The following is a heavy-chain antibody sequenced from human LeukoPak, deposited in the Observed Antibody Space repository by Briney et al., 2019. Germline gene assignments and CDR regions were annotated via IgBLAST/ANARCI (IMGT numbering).Heavy chain of an antibody. CDR2: INQDGSEK. V-gene: IGHV3-7*01. J-gene: IGHJ4*02. Sequence: GGSLRLSCAASGFTFSTYWMTWVRQAPGKGLEWVANINQDGSEKHYVDSVKGRFTISRDNAKSSLYLQMNSLRAEDTAVYYCARSYGAFSGPVAYWGQGTLVTLSS. CDR1: GFTFSTYW. D-gene: IGHD4-17*01. CDR3: ARSYGAFSGPVAY.